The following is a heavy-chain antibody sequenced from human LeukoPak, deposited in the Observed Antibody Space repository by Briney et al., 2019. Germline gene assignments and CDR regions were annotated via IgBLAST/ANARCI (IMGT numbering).Heavy chain of an antibody. V-gene: IGHV1-2*02. CDR3: AREPGITIFGVVIMGAFDI. D-gene: IGHD3-3*01. J-gene: IGHJ3*02. Sequence: ASVKVSCKASGYTFTGYYMHWVRQALGQGLEWMGWINPNSGGTNYAQKFQGRVTMTRDTSISTAYMELSRLRSDDTAVYYCAREPGITIFGVVIMGAFDIWGQGTIVTVSS. CDR1: GYTFTGYY. CDR2: INPNSGGT.